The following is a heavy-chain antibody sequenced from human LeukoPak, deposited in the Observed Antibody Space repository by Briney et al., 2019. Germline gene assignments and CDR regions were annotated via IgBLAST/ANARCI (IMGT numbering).Heavy chain of an antibody. V-gene: IGHV3-48*02. CDR1: GFTFSSYS. J-gene: IGHJ4*02. CDR3: ARYSGTYSDFDY. D-gene: IGHD1-26*01. Sequence: GGSLRLSCAASGFTFSSYSMNWVRQAPGKGLEWASYIYSSSTTIYYADSVKGRFTISRDNAKNSLYLQMNSLRDEDTAVYYCARYSGTYSDFDYWGQGTLVTVSS. CDR2: IYSSSTTI.